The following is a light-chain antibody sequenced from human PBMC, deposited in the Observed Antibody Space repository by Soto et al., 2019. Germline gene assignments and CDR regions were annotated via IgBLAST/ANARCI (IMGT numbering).Light chain of an antibody. CDR1: QTVRNGY. V-gene: IGKV3-20*01. Sequence: EIVLTQSPGFLSVSPGERATLSCRASQTVRNGYLAWYQHKAGQPPRLLISGTLSRAAGIPDRFSGSGSGTDFTLTISRLEPEDFAVYFCQQYADSPVTFGGGTKVEIK. CDR2: GTL. J-gene: IGKJ4*01. CDR3: QQYADSPVT.